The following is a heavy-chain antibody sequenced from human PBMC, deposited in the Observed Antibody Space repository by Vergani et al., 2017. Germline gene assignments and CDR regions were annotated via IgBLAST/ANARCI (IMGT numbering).Heavy chain of an antibody. D-gene: IGHD3-3*01. CDR3: ASGRRITIFGVVIYNWFDP. CDR2: INHSGST. Sequence: QVQLQQWGAGLLKPSETLSLTCAVYGGSFSGYYWSWIRQPPGKGLEWIGEINHSGSTNYNTSLKSRVTISVDTSKNQFSLKLSSVTAADTAVYYCASGRRITIFGVVIYNWFDPWGQGTLVTVSS. V-gene: IGHV4-34*01. CDR1: GGSFSGYY. J-gene: IGHJ5*02.